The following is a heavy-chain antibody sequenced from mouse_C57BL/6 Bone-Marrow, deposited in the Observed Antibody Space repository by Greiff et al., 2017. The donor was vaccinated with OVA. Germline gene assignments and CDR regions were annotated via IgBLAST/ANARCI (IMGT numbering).Heavy chain of an antibody. V-gene: IGHV2-2*01. J-gene: IGHJ3*01. CDR3: ARNPLGSSAWFAY. D-gene: IGHD1-1*01. Sequence: QVQLQQSGPGLVQPSQSLSITCTVSGFSLTSYGVHWVRQSPGKGLEWLGVIWSGGSTDYNAAFISRLSISKDNSKSQVFFKMNSLQADDTAIYYCARNPLGSSAWFAYWGQGTLVTVSA. CDR2: IWSGGST. CDR1: GFSLTSYG.